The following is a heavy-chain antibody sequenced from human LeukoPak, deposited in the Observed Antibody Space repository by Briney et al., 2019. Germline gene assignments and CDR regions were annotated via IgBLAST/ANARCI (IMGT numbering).Heavy chain of an antibody. CDR2: ISSSSSYI. Sequence: PGGSLRLSCAASGFTFSSYGMNWVRQAPGKGLEWVSSISSSSSYIYYADSVKGRFTISRDNAKNSLYLQMNSLRAEDTAVYYCARSPEITGYSSDYWGQGTLVTVSS. J-gene: IGHJ4*02. V-gene: IGHV3-21*01. CDR3: ARSPEITGYSSDY. CDR1: GFTFSSYG. D-gene: IGHD6-13*01.